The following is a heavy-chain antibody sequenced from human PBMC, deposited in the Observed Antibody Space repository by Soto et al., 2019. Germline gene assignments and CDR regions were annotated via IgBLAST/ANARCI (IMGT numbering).Heavy chain of an antibody. V-gene: IGHV3-53*02. CDR3: ASSSKALGRGVYVGSPDY. J-gene: IGHJ4*02. Sequence: EVQLVATGGGLIQPGGSLRLSCAVSGFTVSSSYMSWVRQTPQKGLEWISIIYADSGTFYADSVKGRFTISRDNPKNILYLQMNSLRAEDTAVYYCASSSKALGRGVYVGSPDYWGQGTLVTVSS. CDR2: IYADSGT. CDR1: GFTVSSSY. D-gene: IGHD1-26*01.